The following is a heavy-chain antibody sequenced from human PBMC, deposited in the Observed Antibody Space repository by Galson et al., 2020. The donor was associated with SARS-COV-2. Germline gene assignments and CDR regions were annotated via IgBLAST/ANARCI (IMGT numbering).Heavy chain of an antibody. D-gene: IGHD3-10*01. CDR3: AKDYYGSGDNDYYYYGLDV. V-gene: IGHV3-23*01. CDR2: ISGSGGST. CDR1: GFTFSSYA. J-gene: IGHJ6*02. Sequence: TGGSLRLSCAASGFTFSSYAMSWVRQAPGKGLEWVSAISGSGGSTYYADSVKGRFTISRDNSKNTLYLQMNSLTAEETAVYYCAKDYYGSGDNDYYYYGLDVWVQGTTVTVAS.